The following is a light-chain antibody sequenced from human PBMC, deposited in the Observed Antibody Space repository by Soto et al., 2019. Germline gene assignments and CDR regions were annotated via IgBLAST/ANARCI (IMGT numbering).Light chain of an antibody. CDR3: QQRSNWPPLT. J-gene: IGKJ4*01. CDR2: DAS. Sequence: EIVLTQSPVTLSLSPGERATLSCRASQSVSSYLAWYQQKPGQAPRLLIYDASNRATAIPARFSGSGSGTDFTLIITSLEPEEFAVYYCQQRSNWPPLTFGGGTKVEIK. V-gene: IGKV3-11*01. CDR1: QSVSSY.